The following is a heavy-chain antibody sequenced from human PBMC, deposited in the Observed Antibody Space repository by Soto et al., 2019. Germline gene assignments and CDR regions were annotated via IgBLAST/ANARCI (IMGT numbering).Heavy chain of an antibody. CDR2: LTASGGAT. J-gene: IGHJ4*02. CDR3: AKGPVAGTGNYFEY. Sequence: GGSLRLSCAASGFTFSNYAMHWVRQAPGKGLEWVSALTASGGATYYADSVKGRFTISRDNSENTLSVEMNGLRAEDTAVYYCAKGPVAGTGNYFEYWGQGILVTVSS. CDR1: GFTFSNYA. D-gene: IGHD6-19*01. V-gene: IGHV3-23*01.